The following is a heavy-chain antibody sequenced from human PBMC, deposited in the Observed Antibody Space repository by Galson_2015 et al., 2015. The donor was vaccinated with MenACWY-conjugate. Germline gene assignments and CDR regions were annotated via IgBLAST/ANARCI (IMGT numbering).Heavy chain of an antibody. Sequence: SLRLSCAASGFTFSSYAMSWVRQAPGKGLEWVSAISGSGSSTYYADSVKGRFTISRDNSKNTLYLQMNSLKTEDTAVYYCSTFWDRSVGSHSHHWRQGTLVTVSS. D-gene: IGHD3-22*01. CDR3: STFWDRSVGSHSHH. J-gene: IGHJ1*01. CDR2: ISGSGSST. V-gene: IGHV3-23*01. CDR1: GFTFSSYA.